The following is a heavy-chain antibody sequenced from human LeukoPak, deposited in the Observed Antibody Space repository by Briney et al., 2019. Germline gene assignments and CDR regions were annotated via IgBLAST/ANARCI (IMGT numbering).Heavy chain of an antibody. Sequence: ASVKVSCKASGYTFTSCGISWVRQAPGQGLEWMGWISAYNGNTNYAQKLQGRVTMTTDTSTSTAYMELRSLRSDDTAVYCCAREYIAVAGTLYDYWGQGTLVTVSS. CDR2: ISAYNGNT. CDR3: AREYIAVAGTLYDY. CDR1: GYTFTSCG. J-gene: IGHJ4*02. V-gene: IGHV1-18*01. D-gene: IGHD6-19*01.